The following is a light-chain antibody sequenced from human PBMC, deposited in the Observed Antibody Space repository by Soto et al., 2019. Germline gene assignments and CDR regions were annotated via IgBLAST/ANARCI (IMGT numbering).Light chain of an antibody. CDR2: EGS. CDR1: NSDVGSYNL. Sequence: QSALTQPASVSGSPGQSITISCTGTNSDVGSYNLVSWYQHHPGKAPKLIIYEGSKRPSGVSNRFSGSKSGNTASLTISGLQAEDEADYYCCSYAGSGTSVFGGGTKVTVL. CDR3: CSYAGSGTSV. J-gene: IGLJ3*02. V-gene: IGLV2-23*01.